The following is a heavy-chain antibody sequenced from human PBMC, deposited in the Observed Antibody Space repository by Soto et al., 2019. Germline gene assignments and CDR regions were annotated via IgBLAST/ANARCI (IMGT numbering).Heavy chain of an antibody. CDR2: IYYSGSA. CDR3: AKDLASCSSTSCSALDAFDI. V-gene: IGHV4-59*01. Sequence: PSETLSLTCTVSGGSISSYYWSWVRQPPGKGLEWIGYIYYSGSASYNPSLKSRVTISVDTSKSQFSLKLSSVTAADTAVYFCAKDLASCSSTSCSALDAFDIWGQGTMVTVSS. CDR1: GGSISSYY. D-gene: IGHD2-2*01. J-gene: IGHJ3*02.